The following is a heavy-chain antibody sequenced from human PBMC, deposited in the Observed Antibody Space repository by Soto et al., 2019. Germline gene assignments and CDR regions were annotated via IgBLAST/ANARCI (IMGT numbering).Heavy chain of an antibody. CDR3: AREDDNWFEP. V-gene: IGHV3-7*03. CDR2: INQDGGAK. Sequence: AQLVESGGGLVQPGESLRLSCAVSGLTFSNYWMSWVRQAPGQGLEWVANINQDGGAKYYVDSVKGRFTISRDNAKNSLYLQMNRLRAEDAAVYYCAREDDNWFEPRGQGALVTVSS. J-gene: IGHJ5*02. CDR1: GLTFSNYW.